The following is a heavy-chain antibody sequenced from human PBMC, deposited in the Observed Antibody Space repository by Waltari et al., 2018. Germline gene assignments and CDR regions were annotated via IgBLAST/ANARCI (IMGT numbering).Heavy chain of an antibody. D-gene: IGHD6-6*01. J-gene: IGHJ4*02. CDR3: XRDDRSIAALQX. Sequence: VQXVXSGGXVVQPGRSLXLSCAAYGFALDNYGLHWVRPAPXKGLEXVAIIXFDGTXTYYADSVKGXFTISRDSSRNTVYLQMXSLRAEDTXVXYCXRDDRSIAALQXWGQGTLVTVSS. CDR1: GFALDNYG. V-gene: IGHV3-33*01. CDR2: IXFDGTXT.